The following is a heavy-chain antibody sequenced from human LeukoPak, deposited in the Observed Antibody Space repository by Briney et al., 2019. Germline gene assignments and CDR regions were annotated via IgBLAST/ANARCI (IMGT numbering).Heavy chain of an antibody. CDR2: IGRDGSTK. D-gene: IGHD3-3*01. J-gene: IGHJ3*02. V-gene: IGHV3-30*02. CDR1: GFTFTISG. CDR3: AKDGEWTFDI. Sequence: GSLRLSCAASGFTFTISGMHWVRQAPGEGLEWVAFIGRDGSTKYYVDSVKGRFTISGDSSYHTAFLQMNSLRADDTAIYYCAKDGEWTFDIWGQGTMVTVSS.